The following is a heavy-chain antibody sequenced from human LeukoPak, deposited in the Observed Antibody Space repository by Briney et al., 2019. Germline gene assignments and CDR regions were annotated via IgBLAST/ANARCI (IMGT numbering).Heavy chain of an antibody. J-gene: IGHJ4*02. CDR1: GGSISRYH. D-gene: IGHD6-19*01. CDR2: VYYSGST. V-gene: IGHV4-59*08. Sequence: SETLSLTCTVSGGSISRYHWSWIRQPPGKGLEWIGYVYYSGSTNYNPSLKSRVTISVDTSKNQFSLKLSSVTAADTAVYYCARHEDSSGWCFDYWGQGTLVTVSS. CDR3: ARHEDSSGWCFDY.